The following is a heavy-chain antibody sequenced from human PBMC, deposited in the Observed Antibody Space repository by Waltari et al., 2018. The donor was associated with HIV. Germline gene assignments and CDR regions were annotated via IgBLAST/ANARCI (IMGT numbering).Heavy chain of an antibody. V-gene: IGHV4-34*01. Sequence: QVRLQQWGAGLLKPSETLSRPCAVYGGSFSAYYWSWTRQPPGKGLEWIGEINHTGGTNYNPSLKSRVTISVDTSKNQFSLNLTSVTAADTAVYYCARGNYYNRGALPHDYWDQGTLVTVSS. D-gene: IGHD3-22*01. CDR2: INHTGGT. CDR1: GGSFSAYY. J-gene: IGHJ4*02. CDR3: ARGNYYNRGALPHDY.